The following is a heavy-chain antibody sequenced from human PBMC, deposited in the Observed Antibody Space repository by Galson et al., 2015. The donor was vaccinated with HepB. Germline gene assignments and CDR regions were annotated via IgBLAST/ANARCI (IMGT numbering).Heavy chain of an antibody. J-gene: IGHJ4*02. CDR2: IWEDGSNK. Sequence: SLRLSCAASGFTFSSYGMHWVRQAPGKGLEWVAAIWEDGSNKYYADSVKGRFTISRDNSKNTLYLQMNSLRAEDTAVYYCARANYDILTGYYFFDYCDQGSLVTVSS. CDR1: GFTFSSYG. CDR3: ARANYDILTGYYFFDY. V-gene: IGHV3-33*01. D-gene: IGHD3-9*01.